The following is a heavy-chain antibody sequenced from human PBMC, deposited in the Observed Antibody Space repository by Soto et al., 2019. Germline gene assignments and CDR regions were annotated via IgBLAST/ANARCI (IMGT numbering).Heavy chain of an antibody. CDR1: GGTFSSYA. D-gene: IGHD3-10*01. Sequence: SVKVSCKASGGTFSSYAISWVRQAPGQGLEWMGGIIPIFGTANYAQKFQGRVTITADKSTSTAYMELSSLRSEDTAVYYCAARFGEFTAPFDWGQGTLVTVSS. V-gene: IGHV1-69*06. CDR3: AARFGEFTAPFD. CDR2: IIPIFGTA. J-gene: IGHJ4*02.